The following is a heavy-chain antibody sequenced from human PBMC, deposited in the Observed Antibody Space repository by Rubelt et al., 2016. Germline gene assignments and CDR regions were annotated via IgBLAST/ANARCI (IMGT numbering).Heavy chain of an antibody. V-gene: IGHV4-34*01. Sequence: QVQLQQWGAGLLKPSETLSLTCAVYGGSFSGYYWSWIRQPPGKGLEWIGEINHSGSTNYNPSLKSRFTISGETSKNQVAWKLGYVTAADTAVYYSARTMIVVADNGMDVWGQGTTVTVSS. D-gene: IGHD3-22*01. CDR2: INHSGST. CDR1: GGSFSGYY. CDR3: ARTMIVVADNGMDV. J-gene: IGHJ6*02.